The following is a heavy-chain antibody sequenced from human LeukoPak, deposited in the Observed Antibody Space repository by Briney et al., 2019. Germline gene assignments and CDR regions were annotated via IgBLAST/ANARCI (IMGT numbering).Heavy chain of an antibody. V-gene: IGHV1-46*01. Sequence: GASVKVSCKASGYTFTSYYMHWVRQAPGQGLEWMGIINPSDGNTTYAQKFQGRVTMTRDTSTSTAYMELRSLRSDDTAVYYCARKPGYYYYMDVWGKGTTVTISS. CDR3: ARKPGYYYYMDV. CDR1: GYTFTSYY. CDR2: INPSDGNT. J-gene: IGHJ6*03.